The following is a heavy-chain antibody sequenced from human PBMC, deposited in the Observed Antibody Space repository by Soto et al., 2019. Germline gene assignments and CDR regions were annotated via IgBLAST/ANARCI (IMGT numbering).Heavy chain of an antibody. CDR1: GFTFSSYS. CDR2: ISTSSTI. CDR3: AKSVRQWLAPFDY. Sequence: GGSLRLSCVASGFTFSSYSMNWVRQAPGKGLEWVSYISTSSTIYYADSVKGRFTISRDNAKNSLYLQMNSLRDEDTAVYYCAKSVRQWLAPFDYWGQGTLV. J-gene: IGHJ4*02. V-gene: IGHV3-48*02. D-gene: IGHD6-19*01.